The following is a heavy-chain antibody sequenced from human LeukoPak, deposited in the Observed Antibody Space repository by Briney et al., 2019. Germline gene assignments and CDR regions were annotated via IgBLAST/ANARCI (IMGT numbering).Heavy chain of an antibody. CDR3: ARVGSSSGWYKKDYFDY. D-gene: IGHD6-19*01. Sequence: GASVRVSCKASGYTFTGYYMHWVRQAPGQGLEWMGWINPNSGGTNYAQKFQGRATMTRDTSISTAYMELSRLRSDDTAVYYCARVGSSSGWYKKDYFDYWGQGTLVTVSS. CDR1: GYTFTGYY. J-gene: IGHJ4*02. V-gene: IGHV1-2*02. CDR2: INPNSGGT.